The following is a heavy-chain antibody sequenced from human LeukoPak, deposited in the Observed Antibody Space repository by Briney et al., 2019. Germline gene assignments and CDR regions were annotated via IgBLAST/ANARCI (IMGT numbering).Heavy chain of an antibody. V-gene: IGHV3-38-3*01. CDR1: GFTVSSNY. J-gene: IGHJ4*02. CDR3: AKEGYNWGSAPYFDY. CDR2: ISGGST. D-gene: IGHD7-27*01. Sequence: GVLRLSCAASGFTVSSNYMSWVRQAPGKGLEWVSSISGGSTYYADSRKGRFTISRDNSKNTLHLQMNSLRAEDTAVYYCAKEGYNWGSAPYFDYWGQGTLVTISS.